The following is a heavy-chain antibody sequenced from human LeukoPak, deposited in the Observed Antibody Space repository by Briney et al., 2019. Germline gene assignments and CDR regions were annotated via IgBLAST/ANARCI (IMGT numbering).Heavy chain of an antibody. CDR3: AKDILRFLEWFTAFDI. V-gene: IGHV3-74*01. D-gene: IGHD3-3*01. J-gene: IGHJ3*02. CDR1: GFTFRKYW. Sequence: GSLRLSCAASGFTFRKYWLHWVRQAPGKGLVWVSRINPDDGSTSYADSVKGRFTISRDNAKSTLYLQMNSLRAEDTAVYYCAKDILRFLEWFTAFDIWGQGTMVTVSS. CDR2: INPDDGST.